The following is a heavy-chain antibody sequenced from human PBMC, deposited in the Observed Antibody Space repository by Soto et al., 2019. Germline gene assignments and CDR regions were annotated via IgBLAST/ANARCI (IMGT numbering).Heavy chain of an antibody. D-gene: IGHD3-3*01. CDR1: GXTFSDFW. V-gene: IGHV3-23*01. J-gene: IGHJ4*02. Sequence: GSLRLSCAASGXTFSDFWMSWVRQAPGKGLEWVSVISASGDATYYAASVKGLFTISRDNSNNTLYLQMNSMTLADTAVYYCAKKVTIYAVDPADYWGQGTQGTVS. CDR2: ISASGDAT. CDR3: AKKVTIYAVDPADY.